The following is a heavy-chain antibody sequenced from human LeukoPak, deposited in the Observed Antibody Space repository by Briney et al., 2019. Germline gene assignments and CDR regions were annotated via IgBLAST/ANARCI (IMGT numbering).Heavy chain of an antibody. Sequence: PGRSLRLSCAASGFTFSSYGMHWVRRAPGKGLEWVAVISYDGSNKYYADSVKGRFTISRDNSKNTLYLQMNSLRAEDTAVYYCAKESGYCSSTSCYAHLFDYWGQGTLVTVSS. D-gene: IGHD2-2*01. CDR2: ISYDGSNK. CDR3: AKESGYCSSTSCYAHLFDY. J-gene: IGHJ4*02. V-gene: IGHV3-30*18. CDR1: GFTFSSYG.